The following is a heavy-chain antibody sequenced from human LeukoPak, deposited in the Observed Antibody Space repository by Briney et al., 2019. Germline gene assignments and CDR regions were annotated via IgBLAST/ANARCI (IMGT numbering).Heavy chain of an antibody. CDR2: TYFRFKWYS. V-gene: IGHV6-1*01. D-gene: IGHD4-17*01. CDR3: ARARPDYGDVLDY. Sequence: SQTLSLTCAISGDSVSTNTAAWSWIRQSPSRGLEWLGRTYFRFKWYSDYAVSVKSRITINSDTSKNQFSLQLNSVAPEDTAVYYCARARPDYGDVLDYWGQGTLVTVSS. J-gene: IGHJ4*02. CDR1: GDSVSTNTAA.